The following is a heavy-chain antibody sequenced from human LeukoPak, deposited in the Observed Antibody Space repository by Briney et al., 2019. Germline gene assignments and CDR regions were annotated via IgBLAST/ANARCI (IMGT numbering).Heavy chain of an antibody. D-gene: IGHD6-25*01. Sequence: KPGGSLRLSCAAAGFTFSDYYMSWSRQAAGKGLEWVSYISSSGRTRYYADSVKGRFTISRDNADNSLYLQMNSLRVEDTAVYYCARDRGWRLLDYWGQGTLVTVSS. J-gene: IGHJ4*02. CDR3: ARDRGWRLLDY. V-gene: IGHV3-11*04. CDR1: GFTFSDYY. CDR2: ISSSGRTR.